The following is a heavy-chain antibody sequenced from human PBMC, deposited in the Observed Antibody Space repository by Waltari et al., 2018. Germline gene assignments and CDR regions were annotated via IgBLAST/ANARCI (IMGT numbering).Heavy chain of an antibody. J-gene: IGHJ4*02. CDR1: GYTFTSYA. CDR2: INAGNGNT. V-gene: IGHV1-3*01. Sequence: QVQLVQSGAEVKKPGASVKVSCKASGYTFTSYAMHWVRQAPGQRLEWMGWINAGNGNTKYSQKFQGRVTITRDTSASTAYMELSSLRSEDTAGYYCARWSDSGYYFDYWGQGTLVTVSS. CDR3: ARWSDSGYYFDY. D-gene: IGHD3-3*01.